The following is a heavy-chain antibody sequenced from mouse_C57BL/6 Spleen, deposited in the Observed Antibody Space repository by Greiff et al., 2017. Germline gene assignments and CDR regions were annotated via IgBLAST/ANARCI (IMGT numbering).Heavy chain of an antibody. CDR1: GFTFTDYY. D-gene: IGHD6-1*01. Sequence: EVKVVESGGGLVQPGGSLSLSCAASGFTFTDYYMSWVRQPPGKTLEWLGFIRNKANGYTTEYSASVKGRFISRDNSQNILYLQMNALRAEDSATYNCARYPSRYAMDYWGQGTSVTVSA. V-gene: IGHV7-3*01. CDR2: IRNKANGYTT. CDR3: ARYPSRYAMDY. J-gene: IGHJ4*01.